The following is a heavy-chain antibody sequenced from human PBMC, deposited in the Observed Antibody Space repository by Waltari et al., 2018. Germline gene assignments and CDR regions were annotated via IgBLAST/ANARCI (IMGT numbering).Heavy chain of an antibody. CDR2: IYYSGST. J-gene: IGHJ4*02. CDR1: GGSISSSSYY. Sequence: QLQLQKSGPGLVKPSETLSLTCTVSGGSISSSSYYWGWIRQPPGKGLEWIGSIYYSGSTYYNPSLKSRVTISVDTSKNQFSLKLSSVTAADTAVYYCARAPIFGVVTYYFDYWGQGTLVTVSS. CDR3: ARAPIFGVVTYYFDY. V-gene: IGHV4-39*07. D-gene: IGHD3-3*01.